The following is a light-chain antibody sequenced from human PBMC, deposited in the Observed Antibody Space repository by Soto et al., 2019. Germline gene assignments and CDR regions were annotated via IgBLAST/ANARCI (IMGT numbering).Light chain of an antibody. CDR1: QGISSA. Sequence: AIQVTQSPSSLSASVGDTVTITCRASQGISSAFAWYQQKPGKVPRLLIYDVFNLQSGVPSRFCGSGSGTDFTLTISRLQPEDFATYYCQQHETYPLTFGQGTRLEVK. V-gene: IGKV1-13*02. CDR3: QQHETYPLT. J-gene: IGKJ5*01. CDR2: DVF.